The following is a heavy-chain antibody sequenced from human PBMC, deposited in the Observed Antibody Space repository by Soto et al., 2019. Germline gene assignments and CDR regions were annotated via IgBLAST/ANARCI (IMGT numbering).Heavy chain of an antibody. D-gene: IGHD6-19*01. CDR1: GGSFSGYY. Sequence: SETLSLTCAVYGGSFSGYYWSWIRQPPGKGLEWIGEINHSGSTNYNPSLKSRVTISVDTSKNRFSLKLSSVTAADTAVYYCARGFSSGCHDYWGQGTLVTVSS. CDR3: ARGFSSGCHDY. CDR2: INHSGST. V-gene: IGHV4-34*01. J-gene: IGHJ4*02.